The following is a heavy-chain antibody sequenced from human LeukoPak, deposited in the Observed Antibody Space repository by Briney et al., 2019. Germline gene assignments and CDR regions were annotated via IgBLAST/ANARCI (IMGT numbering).Heavy chain of an antibody. CDR1: GGSISSSSYY. CDR2: IYYSGST. D-gene: IGHD4-17*01. Sequence: PSETLSLTCTVSGGSISSSSYYWGWIRQPPGKGLEWIGSIYYSGSTYYNPSLKSRVTISVDTSKNQFPLKLSSVTAADTAVYYCANDYGDENWFDPWGQGTLVTVSS. V-gene: IGHV4-39*01. J-gene: IGHJ5*02. CDR3: ANDYGDENWFDP.